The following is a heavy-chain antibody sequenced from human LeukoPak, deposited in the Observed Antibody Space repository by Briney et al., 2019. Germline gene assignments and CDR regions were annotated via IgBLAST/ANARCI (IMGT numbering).Heavy chain of an antibody. CDR2: IYYSGST. Sequence: SETLSLTCTVSGGSISSGDYYWSWIRQPPGKGLEWIGYIYYSGSTYYNPSLKSRVTISVDTSKNQFSLKLSSVTAADTAVYYCARGIVVVTARFDSWGQGTLVTVSS. J-gene: IGHJ5*01. V-gene: IGHV4-30-4*01. CDR1: GGSISSGDYY. CDR3: ARGIVVVTARFDS. D-gene: IGHD2-21*02.